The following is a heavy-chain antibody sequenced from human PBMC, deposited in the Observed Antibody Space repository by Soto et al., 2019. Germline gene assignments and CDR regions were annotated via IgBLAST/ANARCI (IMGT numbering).Heavy chain of an antibody. CDR3: ARSYDSSGLFLGAFDI. V-gene: IGHV3-13*01. CDR1: GFTFSSYD. J-gene: IGHJ3*02. CDR2: IGTAGDT. D-gene: IGHD3-22*01. Sequence: GGSLRLSCAASGFTFSSYDMHWVRQATGKGLEWVSAIGTAGDTYYPGSVKGRFTISRENAKNSLYLQMNSLRAEDTAVYYCARSYDSSGLFLGAFDIWGQGTMVTVSS.